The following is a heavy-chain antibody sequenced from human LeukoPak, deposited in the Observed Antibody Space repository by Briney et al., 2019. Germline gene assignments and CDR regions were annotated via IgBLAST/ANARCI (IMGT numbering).Heavy chain of an antibody. CDR1: GFTFSGSA. CDR2: IRSKANSYAT. Sequence: PGGSLRLSCAASGFTFSGSAMHWVRQASGKGLEWVGRIRSKANSYATAYAASVKGRFTISRDDSKNTAYLQMNSLRAEDTAVYYCAKDSKGSGWYPVDYWGQGTLVTVSS. J-gene: IGHJ4*02. D-gene: IGHD6-19*01. CDR3: AKDSKGSGWYPVDY. V-gene: IGHV3-73*01.